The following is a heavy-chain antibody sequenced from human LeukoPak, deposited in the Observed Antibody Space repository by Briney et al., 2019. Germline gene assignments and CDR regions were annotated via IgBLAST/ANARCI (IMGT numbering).Heavy chain of an antibody. CDR3: ARKQQRIEGFDP. J-gene: IGHJ5*02. D-gene: IGHD6-13*01. CDR2: MNPNSGNT. CDR1: GYTFTSYD. V-gene: IGHV1-8*03. Sequence: ASVKVSCKASGYTFTSYDINRVRQATGQGLEWMGWMNPNSGNTGYAQKFQGRVTITRNTSISTAYMELSSLRSEDTAVYYCARKQQRIEGFDPWGQGTLVTVSS.